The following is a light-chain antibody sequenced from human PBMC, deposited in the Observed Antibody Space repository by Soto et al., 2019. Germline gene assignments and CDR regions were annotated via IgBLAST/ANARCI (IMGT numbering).Light chain of an antibody. CDR1: QDINDY. CDR2: GAS. CDR3: QQYDSLPYT. Sequence: EIQMTQSPSSLSASLGDRVTITCQASQDINDYSNWYQQKPGKAPRLLIYGASFLEVGVPSRSSGSGSGTHSTLTISTLQPEDVATYYGQQYDSLPYTFGQGTRLETK. J-gene: IGKJ2*01. V-gene: IGKV1-33*01.